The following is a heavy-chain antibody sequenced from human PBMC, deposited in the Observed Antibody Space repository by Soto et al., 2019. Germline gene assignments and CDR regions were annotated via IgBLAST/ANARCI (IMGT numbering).Heavy chain of an antibody. J-gene: IGHJ4*02. CDR3: ARDSASSSGWPPAY. Sequence: GGSLRLPCVVSGFTFSSYGMHWVRQAPSKGLEWVAVISYDGSNKYYVDSVRGRLTISRDNSKNTLYLQMNRPRAEDTAVYYCARDSASSSGWPPAYWGQGSLVTVSS. V-gene: IGHV3-30*03. D-gene: IGHD6-19*01. CDR2: ISYDGSNK. CDR1: GFTFSSYG.